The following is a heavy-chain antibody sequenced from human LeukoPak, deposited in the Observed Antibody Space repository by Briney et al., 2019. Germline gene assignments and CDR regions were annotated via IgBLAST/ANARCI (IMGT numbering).Heavy chain of an antibody. D-gene: IGHD3-10*01. CDR2: ILPSASDA. Sequence: GESLKISCKGSGYTFTSYWIGWVRQMPGKGLEWMGIILPSASDARYSPSFQGQVTISADKSINTAYLQWSSLKASDTAMYYCARHWHQAGDYRGQGTLVTVSS. J-gene: IGHJ4*02. CDR1: GYTFTSYW. CDR3: ARHWHQAGDY. V-gene: IGHV5-51*01.